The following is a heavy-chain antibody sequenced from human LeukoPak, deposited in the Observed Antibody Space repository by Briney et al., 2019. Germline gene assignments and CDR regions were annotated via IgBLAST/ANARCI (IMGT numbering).Heavy chain of an antibody. V-gene: IGHV3-23*01. CDR2: ISGSGGST. CDR3: ARDRASGSFYGYFDY. D-gene: IGHD1-26*01. CDR1: GFTFSSYA. Sequence: GGSLRLSCAASGFTFSSYAMSWVRQAPGKGLEWVSAISGSGGSTYYADSVKGRFTISRDNSKNTLYLQMNSLRADDTAVYYCARDRASGSFYGYFDYWGQGTLVTVSS. J-gene: IGHJ4*02.